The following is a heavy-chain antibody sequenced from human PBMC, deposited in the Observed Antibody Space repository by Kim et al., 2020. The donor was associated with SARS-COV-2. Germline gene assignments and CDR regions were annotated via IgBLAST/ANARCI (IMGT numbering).Heavy chain of an antibody. CDR2: IYSGGSST. CDR3: AKDRDFWSGYYFDY. CDR1: GFTFSSYA. D-gene: IGHD3-3*01. J-gene: IGHJ4*02. Sequence: GGSLRLSCAASGFTFSSYAMSWVRQAPGKGLEWVSVIYSGGSSTYYADSVKGRFTISRDNSKNTLYLQMNSLRAEDTAVYYCAKDRDFWSGYYFDYWGQGTLVTVSS. V-gene: IGHV3-23*03.